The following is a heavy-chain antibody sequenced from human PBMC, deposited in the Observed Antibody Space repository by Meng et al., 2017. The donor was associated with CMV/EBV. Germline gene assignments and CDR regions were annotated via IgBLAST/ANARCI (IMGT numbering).Heavy chain of an antibody. CDR3: AREDYGYYGMDV. Sequence: GSLRLSCAVYGGSFSGYYWSRIRQPPGKGLEWIGEINHSGSTNYNPSLKSRVTISVDTSKNQFSLKLSSVTAADTAVYYCAREDYGYYGMDVWGQGTTVTVSS. V-gene: IGHV4-34*01. J-gene: IGHJ6*02. CDR2: INHSGST. CDR1: GGSFSGYY.